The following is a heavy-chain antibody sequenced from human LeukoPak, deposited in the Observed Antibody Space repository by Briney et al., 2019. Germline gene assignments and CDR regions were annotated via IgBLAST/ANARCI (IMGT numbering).Heavy chain of an antibody. CDR2: ISGSGGST. V-gene: IGHV3-23*01. J-gene: IGHJ4*02. Sequence: GGSLRLSCAASGFTFSSYAMSWVRQAPGKGLEWVSAISGSGGSTYYADSVKGRFTIPRDNSKNTLYLQMYSLRAEDTAVYYCADAIVGASPGYWGQGTLVTVSS. CDR3: ADAIVGASPGY. D-gene: IGHD1-26*01. CDR1: GFTFSSYA.